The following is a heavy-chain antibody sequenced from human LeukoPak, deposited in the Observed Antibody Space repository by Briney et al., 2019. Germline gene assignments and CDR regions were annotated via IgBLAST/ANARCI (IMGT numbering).Heavy chain of an antibody. J-gene: IGHJ4*02. V-gene: IGHV3-20*04. Sequence: GGSLRLSCAASGFTFDDYGMTWVRQTPGKGLEWVSGINWNGDSTGYADSVKGRFTISRDNANNSLYLQMNSLRAEDTALYYCAKVASNYDFDYWGQGTLVTVSS. CDR1: GFTFDDYG. CDR2: INWNGDST. CDR3: AKVASNYDFDY. D-gene: IGHD4-11*01.